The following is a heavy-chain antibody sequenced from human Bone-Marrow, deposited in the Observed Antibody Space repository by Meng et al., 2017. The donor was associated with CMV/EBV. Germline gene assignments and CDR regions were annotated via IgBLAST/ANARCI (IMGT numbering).Heavy chain of an antibody. CDR3: AREVRSKTILGVVKIETTGPEYGMDV. D-gene: IGHD3-3*01. V-gene: IGHV1-46*01. CDR2: INPSGGST. Sequence: ASVKVSCKASGYTFTSYYMHWVRQAPGQGLEWMGIINPSGGSTSYAQKFQGRVTMTRDTSTSTVYMELSSLRSEDTAVYYCAREVRSKTILGVVKIETTGPEYGMDVWGQGTTVTVSS. CDR1: GYTFTSYY. J-gene: IGHJ6*02.